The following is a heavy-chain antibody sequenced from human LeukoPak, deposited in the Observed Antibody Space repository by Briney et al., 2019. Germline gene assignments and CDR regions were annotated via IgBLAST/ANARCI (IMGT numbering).Heavy chain of an antibody. CDR1: GGSFSGYY. J-gene: IGHJ4*02. Sequence: SETLSLTCAVYGGSFSGYYWSWIRQPPGKGLEWIGEINHSGSTNYNPSLKSRVTISVDTSKNQLSLKLSSVTAADTAVYYCARRSDITIFGVVIGNYFDYWGQGTLVTVSS. CDR3: ARRSDITIFGVVIGNYFDY. D-gene: IGHD3-3*01. CDR2: INHSGST. V-gene: IGHV4-34*01.